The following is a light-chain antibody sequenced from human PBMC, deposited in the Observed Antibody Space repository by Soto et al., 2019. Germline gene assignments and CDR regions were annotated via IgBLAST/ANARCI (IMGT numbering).Light chain of an antibody. CDR1: SSDVGGYNY. Sequence: QSALTQPRSVSGSPGQSVTISCTGTSSDVGGYNYVSWYQQHPGKAPKLMIYDVSKRPSGVPDRFSGSKSGNTASLTISGLQAEDEADYYCCSYAGSYDFGTGPKLTVL. CDR2: DVS. CDR3: CSYAGSYD. V-gene: IGLV2-11*01. J-gene: IGLJ1*01.